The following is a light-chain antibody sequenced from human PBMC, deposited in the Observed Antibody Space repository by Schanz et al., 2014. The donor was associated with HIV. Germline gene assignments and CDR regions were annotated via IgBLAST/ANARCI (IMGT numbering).Light chain of an antibody. CDR2: KAS. J-gene: IGKJ1*01. CDR3: LQYHAYPWT. CDR1: QSISSW. Sequence: DIQMTQSPSTLSASVGDRVTITCRASQSISSWLAWYQQKPGKAPKLLIYKASTLESGVPSSFSGSGSGTDFTLTISNLQPEDFATYYCLQYHAYPWTFGQGTKVDVK. V-gene: IGKV1-5*03.